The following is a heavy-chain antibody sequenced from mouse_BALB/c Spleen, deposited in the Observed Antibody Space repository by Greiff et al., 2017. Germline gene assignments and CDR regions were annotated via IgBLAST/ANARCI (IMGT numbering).Heavy chain of an antibody. CDR2: ISSGGSYT. CDR1: GFTFSSYG. V-gene: IGHV5-6*01. CDR3: ARPFTKDYAMDY. D-gene: IGHD1-1*01. Sequence: EVHLVESGGDLVKPGGSLKLSCAASGFTFSSYGMSWVRQTPDKRLEWVATISSGGSYTYYPDSVKGRSTISRDNAKNTLYLQMSSLKSEDTAMYYCARPFTKDYAMDYWGQGTSVTVSS. J-gene: IGHJ4*01.